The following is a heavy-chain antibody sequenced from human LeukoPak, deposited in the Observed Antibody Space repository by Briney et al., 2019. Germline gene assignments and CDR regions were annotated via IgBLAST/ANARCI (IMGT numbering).Heavy chain of an antibody. CDR2: IIPILGVA. CDR3: AGWGTPDPSSSWYVFGY. J-gene: IGHJ4*02. CDR1: GYTFTSYG. D-gene: IGHD6-13*01. Sequence: SVKVSCKASGYTFTSYGISWVRQAPGQGLEWMGRIIPILGVANYAQKFQGRVTITADKSTSTAYMELSSLRSEDTAVYYCAGWGTPDPSSSWYVFGYWGQGTLVTVSS. V-gene: IGHV1-69*04.